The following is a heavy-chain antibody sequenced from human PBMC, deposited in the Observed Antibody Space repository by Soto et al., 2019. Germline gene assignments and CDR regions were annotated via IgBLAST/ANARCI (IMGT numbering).Heavy chain of an antibody. J-gene: IGHJ3*02. CDR3: ARDREAYGDYGEAFDI. CDR1: GFTFSSYS. CDR2: ISSSSSTI. V-gene: IGHV3-48*01. D-gene: IGHD4-17*01. Sequence: EVQLVESGGGLVQPGGSLRLSCAASGFTFSSYSMNWVRQAPGKGLEWVSYISSSSSTIYYADSVKGRFTISRDNAKNSLYLQINSLRAEDTAGYYCARDREAYGDYGEAFDIWGQGTMVTVSS.